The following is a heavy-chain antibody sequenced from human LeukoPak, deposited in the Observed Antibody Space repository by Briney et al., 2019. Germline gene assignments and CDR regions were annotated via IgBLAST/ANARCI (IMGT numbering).Heavy chain of an antibody. V-gene: IGHV5-51*01. CDR1: GYSFTSYW. CDR2: IYPGDSDT. CDR3: ARSNSVYGDPGGFDY. Sequence: GESLKISCKGSGYSFTSYWIGWVRQMPGKGLEWMGIIYPGDSDTRYSPSFQGQVTISADKSISTAYLQWSSLKASDTAMYYCARSNSVYGDPGGFDYWGQETLVTVSS. J-gene: IGHJ4*02. D-gene: IGHD4-17*01.